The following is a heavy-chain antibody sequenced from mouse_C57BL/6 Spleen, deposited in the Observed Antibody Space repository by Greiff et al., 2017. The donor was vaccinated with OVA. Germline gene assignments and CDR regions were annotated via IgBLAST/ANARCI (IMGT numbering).Heavy chain of an antibody. V-gene: IGHV1-7*01. CDR2: INPSSGYT. CDR1: GYTFTSYW. J-gene: IGHJ2*01. CDR3: ASGALSNLGFDY. Sequence: QVQLQQSGAELAKPGASVKLSCKASGYTFTSYWMHWVKQRPGQGLEWIGYINPSSGYTKYNQKFKDKATLTAAKSSSTAYMQLSSLTYEDSAVYYCASGALSNLGFDYWGQGTTLTVSS. D-gene: IGHD2-5*01.